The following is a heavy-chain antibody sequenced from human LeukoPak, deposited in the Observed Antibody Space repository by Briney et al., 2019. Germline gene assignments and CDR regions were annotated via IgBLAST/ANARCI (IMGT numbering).Heavy chain of an antibody. CDR3: ARGYYYGPENAGEFDF. V-gene: IGHV4-38-2*02. CDR1: GYFISGGYY. Sequence: SETLSLTCTVSGYFISGGYYWDWIRQPPGKGLEWIGNIYHRGTTSYNPSLRGRITISVDTSKNQFSLRLTSVTAADTAVYYCARGYYYGPENAGEFDFWGEGILVTVSS. J-gene: IGHJ4*02. CDR2: IYHRGTT. D-gene: IGHD3-10*01.